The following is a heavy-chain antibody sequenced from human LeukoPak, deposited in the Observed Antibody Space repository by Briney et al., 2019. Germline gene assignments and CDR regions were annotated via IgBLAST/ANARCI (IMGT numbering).Heavy chain of an antibody. CDR3: ARETTVVTPGRSDVFDI. Sequence: SETLSLTCTVSGSISGYYWSWIRQPPGKGQEWIGYIYTSGSTNYNPSLKSRVTISVDTSKNQFSLKLSSVTAADTAVYYCARETTVVTPGRSDVFDIWGQGTMVTVSS. CDR1: GSISGYY. CDR2: IYTSGST. V-gene: IGHV4-59*01. D-gene: IGHD4-23*01. J-gene: IGHJ3*02.